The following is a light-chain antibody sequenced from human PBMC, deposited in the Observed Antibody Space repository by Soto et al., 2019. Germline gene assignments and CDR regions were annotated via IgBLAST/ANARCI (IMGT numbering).Light chain of an antibody. CDR1: SSDVGGYNY. Sequence: QPVLTQPPSASGSPGQSVTVSCTGTSSDVGGYNYVSWYQQQPGKAPKLIIYEVSRRPSGVPDRFSGSKSGNTASLTVSGLQAEDEADYYCSSYAGSNNVIFGGGTKVTVL. CDR2: EVS. J-gene: IGLJ2*01. CDR3: SSYAGSNNVI. V-gene: IGLV2-8*01.